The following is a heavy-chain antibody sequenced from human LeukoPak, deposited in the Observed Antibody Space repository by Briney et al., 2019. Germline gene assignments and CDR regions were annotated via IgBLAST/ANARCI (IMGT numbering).Heavy chain of an antibody. CDR1: GFSVSSNY. D-gene: IGHD6-19*01. V-gene: IGHV3-66*01. CDR2: IYSGGTT. J-gene: IGHJ4*02. CDR3: ASASAWYRIDY. Sequence: GGSLILSCAVSGFSVSSNYMSWVRQAPGKGLEWVSLIYSGGTTYYGDAVKGRFTISRDNSKNTLYLQMSSLRAEDTAVYYCASASAWYRIDYWGQGTLVTVSS.